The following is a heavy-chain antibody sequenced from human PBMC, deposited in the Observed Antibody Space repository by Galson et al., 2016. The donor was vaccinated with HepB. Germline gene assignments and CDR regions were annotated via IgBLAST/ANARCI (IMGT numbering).Heavy chain of an antibody. Sequence: ETLSLTCTVSGGTLSGSYWNWTRQPPGKGLEWIGYIYYSGSTNYNPSLKSRVTMSLDISKNQFSLKLSSVTAADTAVYYCARSGTSTSWLYYYYGMDVWGQGTTVTVSS. CDR3: ARSGTSTSWLYYYYGMDV. V-gene: IGHV4-59*01. CDR2: IYYSGST. CDR1: GGTLSGSY. J-gene: IGHJ6*02. D-gene: IGHD2-2*01.